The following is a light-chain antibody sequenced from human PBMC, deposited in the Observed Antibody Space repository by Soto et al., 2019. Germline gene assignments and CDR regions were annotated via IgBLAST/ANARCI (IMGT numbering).Light chain of an antibody. CDR1: SSDVGAYNY. CDR2: EVS. V-gene: IGLV2-14*03. Sequence: QSALTQPASVSGSPGQSITISCTGTSSDVGAYNYVSWYQQHPGKAPKLMIYEVSNRPSGVSNRFSGSKSANTASLTISGLQAGDEADYYCRSYTSSSTWLFGGGTQLTVL. J-gene: IGLJ3*02. CDR3: RSYTSSSTWL.